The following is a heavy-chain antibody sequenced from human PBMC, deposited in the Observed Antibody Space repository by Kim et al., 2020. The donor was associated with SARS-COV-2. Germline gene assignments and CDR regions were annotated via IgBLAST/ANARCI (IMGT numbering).Heavy chain of an antibody. V-gene: IGHV3-43*02. D-gene: IGHD4-4*01. CDR3: AKDTLTVTTFRPPWAAHP. CDR1: GFTFDDYA. Sequence: GGSLRLSCAASGFTFDDYAMHWVRQAPGKGLEWVSLISGDGGSTYYADSVKGRFTISRDNSKNSLYLQMNSLRTEDTALYYCAKDTLTVTTFRPPWAAHPWGQGTLVTVSS. J-gene: IGHJ5*02. CDR2: ISGDGGST.